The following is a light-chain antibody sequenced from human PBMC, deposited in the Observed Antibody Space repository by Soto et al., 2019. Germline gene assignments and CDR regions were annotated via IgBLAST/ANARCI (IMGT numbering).Light chain of an antibody. Sequence: SYVLTQPPSVSVAPGKTVRITCDGNNIGLKSVHWYQQKAGQAPVLVIDYDSDRPSGIPERISGSNSGNTATLTITRVEAGDEADYYCQVWDSSSDHVVFGGGTKLTVL. J-gene: IGLJ3*02. V-gene: IGLV3-21*04. CDR3: QVWDSSSDHVV. CDR1: NIGLKS. CDR2: YDS.